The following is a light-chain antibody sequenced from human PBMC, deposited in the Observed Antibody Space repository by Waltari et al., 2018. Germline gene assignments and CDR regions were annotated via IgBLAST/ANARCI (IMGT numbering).Light chain of an antibody. CDR3: QQYDGNSRT. J-gene: IGKJ1*01. CDR1: QSVLYRANNQNY. CDR2: WAC. V-gene: IGKV4-1*01. Sequence: DIVMTQSPDPLAVSLGERAPITCKSSQSVLYRANNQNYFAWYQQKPGQPPKRLIYWACTSESGVADRFSGSAAETELTLTSSSLQAEDVAVYYCQQYDGNSRTFGQGTKVEIK.